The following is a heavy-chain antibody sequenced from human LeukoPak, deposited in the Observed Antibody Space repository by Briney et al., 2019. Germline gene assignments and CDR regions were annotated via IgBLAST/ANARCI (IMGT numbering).Heavy chain of an antibody. CDR3: ARGGVNPLDH. V-gene: IGHV3-74*01. D-gene: IGHD1-14*01. J-gene: IGHJ4*02. Sequence: PGGSLRFSCAASGFPLNSFLMHWVRQAPGKGVVWVSDMNEYSTTIRYADSVKGRFTISRDNAKSILYLQMNNLRAEDTAMYFCARGGVNPLDHWGQGTLVTVSS. CDR2: MNEYSTTI. CDR1: GFPLNSFL.